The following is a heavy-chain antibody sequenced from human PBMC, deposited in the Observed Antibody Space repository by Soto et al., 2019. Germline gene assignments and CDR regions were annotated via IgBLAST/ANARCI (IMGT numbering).Heavy chain of an antibody. J-gene: IGHJ6*02. Sequence: QVQLVESGGGVVQPGRALRLSCAASGFSFNTSGMHWVRQAPGKGLEWVAVIAFDGSQEFYGDSVRGRFTISRDNSKNTLFLQMKSLIPEDTVVYYCATKVRVTNYLYYGMDVWGQGTTVTFPS. CDR3: ATKVRVTNYLYYGMDV. CDR1: GFSFNTSG. V-gene: IGHV3-30*03. D-gene: IGHD2-21*02. CDR2: IAFDGSQE.